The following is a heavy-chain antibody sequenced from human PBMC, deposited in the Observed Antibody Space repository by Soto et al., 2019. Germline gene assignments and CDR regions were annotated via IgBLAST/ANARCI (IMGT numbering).Heavy chain of an antibody. J-gene: IGHJ4*02. CDR3: ARGRGSYGGKPSDY. D-gene: IGHD2-15*01. V-gene: IGHV4-34*01. CDR2: INHSGST. Sequence: WIRQPPGKGLEWIGEINHSGSTNYNPSLKSRVTISVDTSKNQFSLKLSSVTAADTAVYYCARGRGSYGGKPSDYWGQGTLVTVS.